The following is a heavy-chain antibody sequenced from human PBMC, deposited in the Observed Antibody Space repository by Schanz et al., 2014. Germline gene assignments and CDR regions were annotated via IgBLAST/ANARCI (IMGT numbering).Heavy chain of an antibody. CDR3: ARGYGDSPTDF. J-gene: IGHJ4*02. CDR2: ISTIRNEDT. V-gene: IGHV1-69*08. D-gene: IGHD4-17*01. CDR1: GGTFSTYT. Sequence: QVQLVQSGAEVKKPGSSVKVSCKASGGTFSTYTISWVRQAPGQGPEFMGWISTIRNEDTNSAQRFQGRLTMTKDTSTSTAYMELRSLRSEDTAVYYCARGYGDSPTDFWGQGTLVTVSS.